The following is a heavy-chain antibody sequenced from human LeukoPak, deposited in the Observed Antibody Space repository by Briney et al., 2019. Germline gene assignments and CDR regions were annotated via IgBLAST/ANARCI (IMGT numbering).Heavy chain of an antibody. V-gene: IGHV3-30*18. J-gene: IGHJ4*02. Sequence: GGSLRLSCAASGFTFSGYGMHWVRQGPGKELKWVAVISYDGSNEYYADSVKGRFTISRDNSKNTLYLQMNSLRAEDTAVYYCAKDGSSGVVVPAAFGAFDYWGQGTLVTVSS. CDR2: ISYDGSNE. CDR3: AKDGSSGVVVPAAFGAFDY. CDR1: GFTFSGYG. D-gene: IGHD2-2*01.